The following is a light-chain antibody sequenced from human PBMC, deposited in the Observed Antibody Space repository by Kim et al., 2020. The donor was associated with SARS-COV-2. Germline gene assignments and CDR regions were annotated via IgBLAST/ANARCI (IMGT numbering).Light chain of an antibody. V-gene: IGLV3-19*01. J-gene: IGLJ2*01. Sequence: SSELTQDPAVSVALGQTVRITCQGDSLRSYYATWYQQKPGQAPILVIYGKNNRPSGIPDRFSGSSSGNTASLTITGTQARDEADYYCNPRDSNDNVVFGG. CDR3: NPRDSNDNVV. CDR2: GKN. CDR1: SLRSYY.